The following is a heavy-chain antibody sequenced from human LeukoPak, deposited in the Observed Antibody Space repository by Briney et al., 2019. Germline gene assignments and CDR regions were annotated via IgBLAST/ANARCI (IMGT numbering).Heavy chain of an antibody. Sequence: GGSLRLSCAASAFTFNTYWMHWVRQVPGRGLEWVSRINGDESSTNYADSVKGRFTISRDNAKDTLYLHMNSLTAEDTAAYYCARGAKWAYYFDHWGQGTLVTVSS. J-gene: IGHJ4*02. V-gene: IGHV3-74*01. D-gene: IGHD1-26*01. CDR2: INGDESST. CDR3: ARGAKWAYYFDH. CDR1: AFTFNTYW.